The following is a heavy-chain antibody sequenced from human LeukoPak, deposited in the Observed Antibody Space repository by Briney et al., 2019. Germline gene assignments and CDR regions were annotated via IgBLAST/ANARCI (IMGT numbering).Heavy chain of an antibody. D-gene: IGHD6-19*01. CDR1: GYTFTGYY. Sequence: GASVKVSCKASGYTFTGYYVHWVRQAPGQGLEWMGWINPNSGGTNYAQKLQGRVTMTRDTSISTAYMEPSRLRSDDTAVYYCASLVAVAGATGYYYYGMDVWGQGTTVTVSS. J-gene: IGHJ6*02. CDR2: INPNSGGT. CDR3: ASLVAVAGATGYYYYGMDV. V-gene: IGHV1-2*02.